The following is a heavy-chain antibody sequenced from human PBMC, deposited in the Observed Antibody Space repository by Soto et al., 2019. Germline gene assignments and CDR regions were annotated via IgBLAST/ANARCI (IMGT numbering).Heavy chain of an antibody. CDR2: ISYDGSTL. V-gene: IGHV3-30*18. D-gene: IGHD4-4*01. CDR3: AKPSQPYSAPYYCDY. Sequence: QVQLVESGGGVVQPGMSLRLSCAASGFTFSNYGMHWVRQAPGKGLEWVAIISYDGSTLDYADSVKGRFTISRDNSKNTLYLQLNTLRTEDTAVYYCAKPSQPYSAPYYCDYWGQGTLVTVSS. J-gene: IGHJ4*02. CDR1: GFTFSNYG.